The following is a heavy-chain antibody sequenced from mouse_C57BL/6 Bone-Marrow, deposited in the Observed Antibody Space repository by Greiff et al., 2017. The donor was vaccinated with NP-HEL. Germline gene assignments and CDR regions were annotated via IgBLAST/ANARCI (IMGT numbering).Heavy chain of an antibody. V-gene: IGHV5-12*01. Sequence: EVKLVESGGGLVQPGGSLKLSCAASGFTFSDYYMYWVRQTPEKRLEWVAYISNGGGSTYYPDTVKGRFTISRDNAKNTLYLQMSRLKSDDTAMYYCARRGFAYWGQGTLVTVSA. CDR2: ISNGGGST. J-gene: IGHJ3*01. CDR3: ARRGFAY. CDR1: GFTFSDYY.